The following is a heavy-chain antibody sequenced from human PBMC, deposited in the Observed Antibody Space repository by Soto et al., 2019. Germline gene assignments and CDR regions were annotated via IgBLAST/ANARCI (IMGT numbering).Heavy chain of an antibody. CDR1: GFTFSSYA. CDR2: ISYDGSNK. V-gene: IGHV3-30-3*01. D-gene: IGHD6-19*01. CDR3: ARDPYSSGWYYFDY. Sequence: LRLSCAASGFTFSSYAMHWVRQAPGKGLEWVAVISYDGSNKYYADSVKGRFTISRDNSKNTLYLQMNSLRAEDTAVYYCARDPYSSGWYYFDYWGQGTLVTVSS. J-gene: IGHJ4*02.